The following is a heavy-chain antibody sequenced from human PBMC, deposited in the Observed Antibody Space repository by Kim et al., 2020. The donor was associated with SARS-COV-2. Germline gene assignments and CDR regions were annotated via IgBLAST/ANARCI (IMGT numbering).Heavy chain of an antibody. V-gene: IGHV1-3*04. J-gene: IGHJ4*02. D-gene: IGHD4-17*01. CDR2: IDTGNGDT. Sequence: ASVKVSCKASGYTFTSYPMHWVRQAPGQRLEWMGWIDTGNGDTKYSQKFQGRVTITRDPSASTAYMDLSSLRSEDTAIYFCARGFSGDSHYFDYWGQGALVTVSS. CDR3: ARGFSGDSHYFDY. CDR1: GYTFTSYP.